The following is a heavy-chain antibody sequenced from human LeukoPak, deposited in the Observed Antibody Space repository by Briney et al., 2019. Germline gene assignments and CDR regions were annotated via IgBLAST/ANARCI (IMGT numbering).Heavy chain of an antibody. J-gene: IGHJ3*02. CDR2: FNPTYSIP. V-gene: IGHV1-46*01. D-gene: IGHD3-9*01. CDR3: AKDPRNILTGDFDDFDI. CDR1: GYTSSNYC. Sequence: PGASVKLSCKASGYTSSNYCIHWLRQAPGQGFEWMGIFNPTYSIPTYAPTFEGRVTMTSDMSTSTFYMDLSTLRSEDTAVYFCAKDPRNILTGDFDDFDIWGQGTMVIVSS.